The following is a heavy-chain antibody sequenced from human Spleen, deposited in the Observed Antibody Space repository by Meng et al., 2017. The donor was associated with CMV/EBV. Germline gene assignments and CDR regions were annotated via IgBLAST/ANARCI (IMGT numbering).Heavy chain of an antibody. Sequence: GESLKISCAASGFTFSKNWMHWVRQAPGKGLVWVSRINSDGSTTHYADSVKGRFTISRDNAKNTLYLQMNSLRAEDTAIYYCARAFDSGSQIDFWGQGTLVTVSS. V-gene: IGHV3-74*01. CDR3: ARAFDSGSQIDF. CDR1: GFTFSKNW. D-gene: IGHD1-26*01. J-gene: IGHJ4*02. CDR2: INSDGSTT.